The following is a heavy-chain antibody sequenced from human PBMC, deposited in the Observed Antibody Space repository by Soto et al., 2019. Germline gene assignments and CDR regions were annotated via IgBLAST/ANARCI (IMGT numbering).Heavy chain of an antibody. CDR3: AKEAGGIQLWLPAEFDY. J-gene: IGHJ4*02. CDR1: GFTFSSYA. CDR2: ISGSGGST. V-gene: IGHV3-23*01. Sequence: EVQLLESGGGLVQPGGSLRLSCAASGFTFSSYAMSWVRQAPGKGLEWVSAISGSGGSTYYADSVKGRFTISRDNSKNTLYLQMNSLRAEDTAVYYCAKEAGGIQLWLPAEFDYWGQGTLVTVSS. D-gene: IGHD5-18*01.